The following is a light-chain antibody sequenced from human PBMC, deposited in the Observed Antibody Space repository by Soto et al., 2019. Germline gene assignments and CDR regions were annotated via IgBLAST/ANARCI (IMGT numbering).Light chain of an antibody. V-gene: IGKV3-11*01. J-gene: IGKJ4*01. CDR2: DAS. CDR1: QSIVIY. CDR3: QQYNNWPPLT. Sequence: EIVLTQSPATLSLSPGERATLSCRASQSIVIYLAWYQQKPGQAPKLLIYDASNRATGIPARFSGSGSGTDFTLTISSLEPEDFAVYYCQQYNNWPPLTFGGGTKVEIK.